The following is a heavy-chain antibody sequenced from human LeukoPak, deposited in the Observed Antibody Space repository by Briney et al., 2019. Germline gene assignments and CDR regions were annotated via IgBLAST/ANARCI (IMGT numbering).Heavy chain of an antibody. V-gene: IGHV3-74*01. Sequence: GGSLRLSCADSGFTFSRYWMHWVRQTPGKGLVWVSCISADGSVTRYADSVKGRFTISRDNTKSTLYLQMHGLRAEDTAVYYCATAGGDGSRMGFDPWGQGTLVTVSS. CDR2: ISADGSVT. J-gene: IGHJ5*02. CDR3: ATAGGDGSRMGFDP. CDR1: GFTFSRYW. D-gene: IGHD2-15*01.